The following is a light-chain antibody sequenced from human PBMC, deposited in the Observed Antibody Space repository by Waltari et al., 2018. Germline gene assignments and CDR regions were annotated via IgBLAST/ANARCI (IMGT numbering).Light chain of an antibody. CDR3: QTSDSSLSLFV. CDR2: TTG. J-gene: IGLJ1*01. CDR1: SSNIGAGYA. Sequence: QSVLTQPPSVSGAPGQTVTISCTGSSSNIGAGYAVHWYQQLPGTAPKLLIYTTGNRPSGVPDRFSGSKFGTSASLTIPGLQAEDEAEYYCQTSDSSLSLFVFGTGTMVTVL. V-gene: IGLV1-40*01.